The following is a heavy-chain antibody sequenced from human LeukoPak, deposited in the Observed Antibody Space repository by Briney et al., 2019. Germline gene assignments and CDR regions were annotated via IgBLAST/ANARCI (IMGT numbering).Heavy chain of an antibody. CDR1: GQSLTGYF. CDR2: IDPNTGDT. V-gene: IGHV1-2*06. J-gene: IGHJ4*02. CDR3: ARLGLHGSGTYNFFDY. D-gene: IGHD3-10*01. Sequence: ASVKVSCKASGQSLTGYFTHWVRQAPGQGLDWVGRIDPNTGDTNYAQNFQGRVTVTSATAISTAYMELSRLTSDDTAVYFCARLGLHGSGTYNFFDYWGQGTLVTVSS.